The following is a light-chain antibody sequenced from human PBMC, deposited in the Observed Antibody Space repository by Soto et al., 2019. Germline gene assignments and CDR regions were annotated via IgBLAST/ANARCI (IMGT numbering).Light chain of an antibody. CDR3: QQTTSFPLT. V-gene: IGKV1-12*01. CDR1: QGIRSW. CDR2: AAS. Sequence: DIQMTQPQSFVSASVGDRVTITCRASQGIRSWLAWYQHKPGRAPKLLIHAASSLESGVPSRFSGSGSGTDFTLTISSLQPEDFATYYCQQTTSFPLTFGGGTKVEIK. J-gene: IGKJ4*01.